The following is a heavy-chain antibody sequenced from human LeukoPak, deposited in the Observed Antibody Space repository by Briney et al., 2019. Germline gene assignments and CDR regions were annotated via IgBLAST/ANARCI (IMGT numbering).Heavy chain of an antibody. CDR1: GGSISSSNW. V-gene: IGHV4-4*02. CDR2: IHHSGST. CDR3: ARDRQQREYEMATNDAFDI. D-gene: IGHD5-24*01. J-gene: IGHJ3*02. Sequence: KPSETLSLTCAVSGGSISSSNWWSWVRQTPGKGLEWIGEIHHSGSTNHNPSLKSRVTISVDKSKNQFSLKLSSVTAADTAVYYCARDRQQREYEMATNDAFDIWGQGTMVTVSS.